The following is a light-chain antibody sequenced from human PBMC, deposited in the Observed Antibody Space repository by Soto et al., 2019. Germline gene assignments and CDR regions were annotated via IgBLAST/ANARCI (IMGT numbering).Light chain of an antibody. Sequence: DIQMTQSPSSLSASVGDRVTITCRASQSISSYLNWYQQKPGQAPKLLIYAASSLQSGVPSRFSGSGSGTDFTLTISSLLPEDFATYYCQQIYSTPRTFGQGTRVEIK. CDR2: AAS. V-gene: IGKV1-39*01. CDR1: QSISSY. CDR3: QQIYSTPRT. J-gene: IGKJ1*01.